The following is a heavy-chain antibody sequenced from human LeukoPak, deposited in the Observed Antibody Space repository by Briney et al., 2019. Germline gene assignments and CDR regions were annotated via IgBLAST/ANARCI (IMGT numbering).Heavy chain of an antibody. CDR3: ASGRFGELSFDY. D-gene: IGHD3-10*01. CDR1: GYTFTSYG. Sequence: ASVKVSCKASGYTFTSYGISWVRQAPGKGLEWMGWISAYNGNTNYAQKLQGRVTMTTDTSTSTAYMELRSLRSDDTAVYYCASGRFGELSFDYWGQGTLVTVSS. J-gene: IGHJ4*02. V-gene: IGHV1-18*01. CDR2: ISAYNGNT.